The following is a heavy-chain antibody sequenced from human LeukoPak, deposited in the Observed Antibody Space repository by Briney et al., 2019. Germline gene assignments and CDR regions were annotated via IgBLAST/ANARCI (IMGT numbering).Heavy chain of an antibody. CDR1: GFTFSSSA. Sequence: GGSLRLSCAASGFTFSSSAMSWVRQAPGKGLEWVSAISNNGGYTYYADSVQGRFTISRDNSKSTLCLQMNSLKAEDTAVYYCAKQLGYCSDGSCYFPYWGQGTLVTVSS. J-gene: IGHJ4*02. CDR2: ISNNGGYT. D-gene: IGHD2-15*01. CDR3: AKQLGYCSDGSCYFPY. V-gene: IGHV3-23*01.